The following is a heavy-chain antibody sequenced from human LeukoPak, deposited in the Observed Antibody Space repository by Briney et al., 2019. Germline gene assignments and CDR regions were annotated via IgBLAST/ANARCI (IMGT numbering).Heavy chain of an antibody. D-gene: IGHD5-18*01. Sequence: GSLRLSCAASGFTFSGYGMHWVRQAPGKGLEWVAVISYDGSNKYYADSVKGRFTISRDNSKNTLYLQMNSLRAEDTAVYYCARDRGYSYGRYFDYWGQGTLVTVSS. CDR1: GFTFSGYG. V-gene: IGHV3-30*19. CDR2: ISYDGSNK. CDR3: ARDRGYSYGRYFDY. J-gene: IGHJ4*02.